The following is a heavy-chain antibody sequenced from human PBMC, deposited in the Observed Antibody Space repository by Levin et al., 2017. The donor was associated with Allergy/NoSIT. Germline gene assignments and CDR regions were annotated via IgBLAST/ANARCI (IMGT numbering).Heavy chain of an antibody. CDR3: AKRKDRIGYTNFDD. D-gene: IGHD5-24*01. V-gene: IGHV3-23*01. CDR2: ISDSGGET. Sequence: PGGSLRLSCAASAFTFSDYAMSWVRQAPGKGLEWVSAISDSGGETYYADPVQGRFTISRDNSKNTVYLQMNSLRAEDTALYYCAKRKDRIGYTNFDDWGQGTVVTVSS. CDR1: AFTFSDYA. J-gene: IGHJ4*02.